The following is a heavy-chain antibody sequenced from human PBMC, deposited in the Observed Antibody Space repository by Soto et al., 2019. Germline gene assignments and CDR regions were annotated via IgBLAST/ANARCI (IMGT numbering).Heavy chain of an antibody. CDR2: INPSGGST. V-gene: IGHV1-46*01. Sequence: ASVKVSCKASGYTFTSYYMHWVRQAPGQGLEWMGIINPSGGSTSYAQKFQGRVTMTRDTSTSTVYMELSSLRSEDTAVYYCARDRVAFVDYGDYYAFDIWGQGTMVTVSS. CDR3: ARDRVAFVDYGDYYAFDI. J-gene: IGHJ3*02. CDR1: GYTFTSYY. D-gene: IGHD4-17*01.